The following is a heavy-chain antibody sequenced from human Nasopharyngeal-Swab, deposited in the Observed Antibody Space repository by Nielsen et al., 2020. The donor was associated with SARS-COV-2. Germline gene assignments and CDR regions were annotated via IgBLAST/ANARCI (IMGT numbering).Heavy chain of an antibody. CDR1: GSTFISYG. V-gene: IGHV1-18*04. CDR2: ISGYSGNT. Sequence: ASVKVSCKASGSTFISYGFNWVRQAPGQGLEWMGWISGYSGNTNYAQKFQGRLTMTTDTSTSTVHMEVRSLRSDDTAVYYCASSPGLAATALHYWGQGTLGTVSS. J-gene: IGHJ4*02. CDR3: ASSPGLAATALHY. D-gene: IGHD6-13*01.